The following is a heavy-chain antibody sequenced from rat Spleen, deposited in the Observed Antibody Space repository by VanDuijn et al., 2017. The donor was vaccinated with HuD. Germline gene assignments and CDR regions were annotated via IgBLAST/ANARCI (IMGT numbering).Heavy chain of an antibody. CDR1: GYSITSNF. D-gene: IGHD1-11*01. V-gene: IGHV3-1*01. CDR2: ISYSGST. CDR3: ARHRAVYIWYFDF. J-gene: IGHJ1*01. Sequence: EVQLQESGPGLVKPSQSLSLTCSVTGYSITSNFWGWIRKFPGNKMEWIGHISYSGSTSYNPSLKSRISITRDTSKNQFFLQLNSVTTEDTATYYCARHRAVYIWYFDFWGPGTMVTVSS.